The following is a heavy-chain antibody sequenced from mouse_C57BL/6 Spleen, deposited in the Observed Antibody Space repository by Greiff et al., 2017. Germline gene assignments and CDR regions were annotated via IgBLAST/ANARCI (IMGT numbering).Heavy chain of an antibody. Sequence: QVQLQQSGAELVKPGASVKISCKASGYAFSSYWMNWVNQRPGKGLEWIGQIYPGDGDTNYNGKFKGKATLTPDKSSSTAYMQLSSLTSEDSAVYFCAREGLGTTIPMDYWGQGTSVTVSS. CDR1: GYAFSSYW. CDR2: IYPGDGDT. J-gene: IGHJ4*01. V-gene: IGHV1-80*01. CDR3: AREGLGTTIPMDY. D-gene: IGHD4-1*01.